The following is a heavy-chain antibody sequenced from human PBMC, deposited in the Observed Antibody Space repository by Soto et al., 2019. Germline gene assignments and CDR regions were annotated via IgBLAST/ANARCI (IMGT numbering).Heavy chain of an antibody. Sequence: PSETLSLTCAVYGGSFSCYYWSWIRQPPGKGLEWIGEINHSGSTNYNPSLKSRVTISVDTSKNQFSLKLSSVTAADTAVYYCARGRVLRGEPFDYWGQGTLVTVSS. V-gene: IGHV4-34*01. CDR1: GGSFSCYY. J-gene: IGHJ4*02. CDR3: ARGRVLRGEPFDY. D-gene: IGHD3-10*01. CDR2: INHSGST.